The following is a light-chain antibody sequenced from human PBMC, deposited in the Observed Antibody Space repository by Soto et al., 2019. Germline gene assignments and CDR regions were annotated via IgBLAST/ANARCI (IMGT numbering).Light chain of an antibody. V-gene: IGKV1-39*01. CDR1: QSISSY. CDR2: AAS. Sequence: DIQMTQSPSSLSASVGDRVTITCRTSQSISSYLNWYQQKPGKAPKLLIYAASSLQSGVPSRFSGSGSGTDFNLTISNLEPVDFATYYCQQGYSTPLTFGGGNKVEIK. J-gene: IGKJ4*01. CDR3: QQGYSTPLT.